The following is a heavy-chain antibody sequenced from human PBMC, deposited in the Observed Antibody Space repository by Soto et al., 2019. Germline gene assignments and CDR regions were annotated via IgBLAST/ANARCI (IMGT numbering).Heavy chain of an antibody. CDR3: ARFSVPVVTPSYFDY. CDR2: IYYSGST. CDR1: GGSISSYY. D-gene: IGHD2-21*02. V-gene: IGHV4-59*01. Sequence: SETLSLTCTVSGGSISSYYWSWIRQPPGKGLEWIGYIYYSGSTNYNPSLKSRVTISVDTSKNQFSLKLSSVTAADTAVYYCARFSVPVVTPSYFDYWGQGTLVTVSS. J-gene: IGHJ4*02.